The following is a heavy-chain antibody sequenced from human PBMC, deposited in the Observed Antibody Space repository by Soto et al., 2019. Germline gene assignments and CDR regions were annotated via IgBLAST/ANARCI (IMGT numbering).Heavy chain of an antibody. J-gene: IGHJ4*02. Sequence: ASVEVSCKXSGYTFTGNYMHWVRQAPGQGLEWMALINPTTGGANYAQKFQGRVTMTWDTSISTAYMELNRLSSVTAADTAVYYCARSYCSGGSCLDYWGQGTLVTVSS. CDR3: ARSYCSGGSCLDY. CDR2: INPTTGGA. CDR1: GYTFTGNY. D-gene: IGHD2-15*01. V-gene: IGHV1-2*02.